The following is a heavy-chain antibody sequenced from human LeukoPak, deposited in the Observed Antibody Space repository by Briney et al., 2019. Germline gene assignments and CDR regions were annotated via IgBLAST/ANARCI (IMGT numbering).Heavy chain of an antibody. D-gene: IGHD3-16*02. CDR2: IYYSGST. J-gene: IGHJ3*02. CDR3: ARDPIMITFGGVIAQNAFDI. Sequence: PSQTLSLTCTVSGGSISSGGYYWSWIRQHPGKGLEWIGYIYYSGSTYYNPSPKSRVTISVDTSKNQFSLKLSSVTAADTAVYYCARDPIMITFGGVIAQNAFDIWGQGTMVTVSS. V-gene: IGHV4-31*03. CDR1: GGSISSGGYY.